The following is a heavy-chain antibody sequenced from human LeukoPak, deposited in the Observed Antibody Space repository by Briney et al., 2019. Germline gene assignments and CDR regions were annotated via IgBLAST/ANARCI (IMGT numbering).Heavy chain of an antibody. CDR3: ARGSVSEYQLLWPHYYYYMDV. CDR1: GYTFTSYD. D-gene: IGHD2-2*01. V-gene: IGHV1-8*01. J-gene: IGHJ6*03. CDR2: MNPNSGNT. Sequence: ASVKVSCEASGYTFTSYDINWVRQATRQGLEWMGWMNPNSGNTGYAQKFQGRVTMTRNTSISTAYMELSSLRSEDTAVYYCARGSVSEYQLLWPHYYYYMDVWGKGTTVTVSS.